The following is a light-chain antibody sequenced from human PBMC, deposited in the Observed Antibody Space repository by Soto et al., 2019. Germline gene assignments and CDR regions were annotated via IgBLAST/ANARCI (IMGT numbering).Light chain of an antibody. Sequence: QSVLTQPASVSASPGQSITIPCTGTSSDVGSYNLVSWFQQHPGNVPKLLIYEGTKRPSGLSDRFSGSKSGNTASLTISGLQAEDEADYYCYSHAGDNFYVFGAGTKLTVL. V-gene: IGLV2-23*01. CDR1: SSDVGSYNL. CDR2: EGT. J-gene: IGLJ1*01. CDR3: YSHAGDNFYV.